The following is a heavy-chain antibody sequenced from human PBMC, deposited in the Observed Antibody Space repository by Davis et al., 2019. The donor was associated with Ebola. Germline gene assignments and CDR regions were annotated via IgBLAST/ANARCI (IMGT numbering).Heavy chain of an antibody. CDR2: IKSETDGGTT. V-gene: IGHV3-15*07. J-gene: IGHJ4*01. Sequence: GESLKISCAASGFAVSNAWMNWVRQAPGKGLEWVGRIKSETDGGTTDCAAPVKGRFTISRDNSKNNLYLQMNSLRIEDTAVYFCSTIIPETWGQGTMVTVST. CDR3: STIIPET. CDR1: GFAVSNAW. D-gene: IGHD2-21*01.